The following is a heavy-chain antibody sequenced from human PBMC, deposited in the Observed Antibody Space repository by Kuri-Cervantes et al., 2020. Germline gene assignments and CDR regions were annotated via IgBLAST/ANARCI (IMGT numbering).Heavy chain of an antibody. D-gene: IGHD2-21*01. CDR1: GYTFTTYA. J-gene: IGHJ6*02. Sequence: ASVKVSCKASGYTFTTYAMHWVRQAPGQRLEWMGWINAGNGNTKYSQKSQGRVTITRDTSASTAYMELSSLRSEDTAVYYCASYSFYGYGMDVWDQGTTVTVSS. CDR3: ASYSFYGYGMDV. V-gene: IGHV1-3*01. CDR2: INAGNGNT.